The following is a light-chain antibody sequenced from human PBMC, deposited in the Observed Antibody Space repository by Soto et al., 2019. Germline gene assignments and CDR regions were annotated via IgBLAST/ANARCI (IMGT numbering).Light chain of an antibody. CDR2: GAS. CDR1: QSLPSNS. J-gene: IGKJ2*01. CDR3: QQYGDWPPET. V-gene: IGKV3-20*01. Sequence: ETVLTQSPDTLSLSPGERVTLSCRASQSLPSNSLAWYQQKPGQAPRLLFYGASSRATGIPDRFVGSGSGTDFTLTVTRLEAEDVAVYYCQQYGDWPPETFGQGTKLEI.